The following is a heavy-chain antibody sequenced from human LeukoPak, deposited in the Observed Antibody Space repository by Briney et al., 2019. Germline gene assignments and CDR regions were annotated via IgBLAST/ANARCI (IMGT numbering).Heavy chain of an antibody. CDR1: GYTLTELS. CDR2: FDPEDGET. J-gene: IGHJ4*02. V-gene: IGHV1-24*01. CDR3: ATDPTYSSGWYDGY. D-gene: IGHD6-19*01. Sequence: ASVTVSCKVSGYTLTELSMHWVRQAPGKGLEWMGGFDPEDGETIYAQKFQGRVTMTEDTSTDTAYMELSSLRSEDTAVYYCATDPTYSSGWYDGYWGQGTLVTVSS.